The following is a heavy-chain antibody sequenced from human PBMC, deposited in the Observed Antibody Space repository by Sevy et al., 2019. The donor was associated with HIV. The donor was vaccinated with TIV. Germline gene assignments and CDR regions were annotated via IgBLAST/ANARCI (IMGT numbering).Heavy chain of an antibody. Sequence: SETLSLTCAVSGGSISSGGYSWSWIRQPPGKGLEWIGYIYHSGSTYYNPSLKSRVTISVDRSKNQFSLKLSSVTAAGTAVYYCARVSYYYDSSGSTKLGGFDYWGQGTLVTVSS. J-gene: IGHJ4*02. CDR2: IYHSGST. CDR1: GGSISSGGYS. CDR3: ARVSYYYDSSGSTKLGGFDY. D-gene: IGHD3-22*01. V-gene: IGHV4-30-2*01.